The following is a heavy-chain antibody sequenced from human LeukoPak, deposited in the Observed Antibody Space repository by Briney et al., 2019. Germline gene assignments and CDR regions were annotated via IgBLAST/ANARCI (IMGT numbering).Heavy chain of an antibody. D-gene: IGHD3-22*01. V-gene: IGHV4-4*02. CDR2: IYHSGST. CDR1: GGSISSSNW. CDR3: ARSYYYDSSFAFDI. J-gene: IGHJ3*02. Sequence: PSETLSLTCAVSGGSISSSNWWSWVRQPPGKGLEWIGEIYHSGSTNYNPSLKSRVTISVDTSKNQFSLKLSSVTAADTAVYYCARSYYYDSSFAFDIWGQGTMVTVSS.